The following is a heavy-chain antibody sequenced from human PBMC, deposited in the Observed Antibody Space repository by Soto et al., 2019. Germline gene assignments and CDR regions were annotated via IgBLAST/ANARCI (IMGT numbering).Heavy chain of an antibody. D-gene: IGHD6-13*01. V-gene: IGHV3-23*01. CDR2: ISGGGGNT. CDR3: AKRGSSWYYFDY. CDR1: GFIFSSYA. Sequence: GGSLRLSCAASGFIFSSYAMSWVRQAPGKGLEWVSAISGGGGNTYYPDSVKGRFTISRDNSKKTLYLQMNSLRAEDTAVYYCAKRGSSWYYFDYWGQGTLVTVSS. J-gene: IGHJ4*02.